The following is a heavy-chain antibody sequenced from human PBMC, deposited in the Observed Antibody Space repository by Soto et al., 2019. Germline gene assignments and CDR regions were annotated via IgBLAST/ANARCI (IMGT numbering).Heavy chain of an antibody. CDR1: GFTFSSYA. V-gene: IGHV3-23*01. CDR2: ISGSGGST. J-gene: IGHJ6*02. D-gene: IGHD2-2*01. CDR3: AKNIYCSSTSCYLPASLQPVDV. Sequence: GGSLRLSCAASGFTFSSYAMSWVRQAPGKGLEWVSAISGSGGSTYYADSVKGRFTISRDNSKNTLYLQMNSLRAEDTAVYYCAKNIYCSSTSCYLPASLQPVDVWGQGPTVTVSS.